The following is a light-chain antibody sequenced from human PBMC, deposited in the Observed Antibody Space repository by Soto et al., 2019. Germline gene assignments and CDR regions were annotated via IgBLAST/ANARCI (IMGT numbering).Light chain of an antibody. CDR3: LQDYNYPWT. V-gene: IGKV1-6*01. J-gene: IGKJ1*01. Sequence: AIQMTQSPSSLSASVGDRVTITCRASQDIRNDLGWYQQKPGNTPKLLIFAASSLQSGVPSRFSGSGSGTDFTLTISSLQHEDFATYYCLQDYNYPWTFGQGTKVEIE. CDR2: AAS. CDR1: QDIRND.